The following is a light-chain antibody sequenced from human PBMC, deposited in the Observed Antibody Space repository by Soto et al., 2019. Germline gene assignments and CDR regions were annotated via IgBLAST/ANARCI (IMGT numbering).Light chain of an antibody. Sequence: DIQMTQSPSSLSAYVGDRVTITCRASQTISRSLHWYQQRQGKGPKLLLYVASTLESGVQSRFSGSGSGTDFTLTISGLQPEDSATYYCQQSDSTSFTFGQGTKVEI. J-gene: IGKJ2*01. CDR2: VAS. CDR3: QQSDSTSFT. V-gene: IGKV1-39*01. CDR1: QTISRS.